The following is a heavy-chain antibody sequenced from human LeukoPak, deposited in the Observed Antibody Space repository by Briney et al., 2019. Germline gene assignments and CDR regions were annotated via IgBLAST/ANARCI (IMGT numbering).Heavy chain of an antibody. V-gene: IGHV4-59*01. CDR2: IHHSGST. CDR1: GGSISSYY. CDR3: ARDRCSSTSCYFDY. J-gene: IGHJ4*02. Sequence: NPSETLSLTCTVSGGSISSYYWSWIRQSPGKGLEWIGYIHHSGSTKYNPSVKTRVTISVGTSKNHFSLKLSSVTAADTAVYYCARDRCSSTSCYFDYWGQGTLVTVSS. D-gene: IGHD2-2*01.